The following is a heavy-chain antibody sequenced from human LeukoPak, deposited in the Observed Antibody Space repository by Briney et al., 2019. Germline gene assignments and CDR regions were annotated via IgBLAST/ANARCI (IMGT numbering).Heavy chain of an antibody. D-gene: IGHD5-24*01. J-gene: IGHJ6*03. Sequence: GGSLRLSCGGSGFTFSSYGMHWVLQAPGNGLEWMAFIRYDGSNKYYADSVKGRFTISRDNSKNTLYLQMNSLRAEDTAVYYCAKDTVKVTTIRRVPHYMDVWGKGTTVTISS. CDR3: AKDTVKVTTIRRVPHYMDV. CDR1: GFTFSSYG. V-gene: IGHV3-30*02. CDR2: IRYDGSNK.